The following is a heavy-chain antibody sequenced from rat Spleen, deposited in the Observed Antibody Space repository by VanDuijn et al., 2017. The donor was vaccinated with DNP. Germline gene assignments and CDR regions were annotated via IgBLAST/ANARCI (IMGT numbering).Heavy chain of an antibody. CDR2: IRTNGIT. CDR1: GFSLTSNG. V-gene: IGHV2-70*01. CDR3: ARETAEFTVGPMDA. D-gene: IGHD1-1*01. Sequence: QVQLKESGPGLMQPSETLSLTCTVSGFSLTSNGVGWVRQPTGKGLEWMGRIRTNGITDYNSALTSRLSISRDTSKSQVFLKMNSLQTDDTAIYFCARETAEFTVGPMDAWGQGTSVTVSS. J-gene: IGHJ4*01.